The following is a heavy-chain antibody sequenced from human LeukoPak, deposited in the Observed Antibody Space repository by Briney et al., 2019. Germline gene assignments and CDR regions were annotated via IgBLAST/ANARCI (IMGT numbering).Heavy chain of an antibody. CDR3: ARLSAMLRGPEPIYYFDY. CDR2: INSDGSST. D-gene: IGHD3-10*01. Sequence: GGSLRLSCAASGFTFSSYWMHWVRQAPGKGLMWVSRINSDGSSTNYADSVKGRFTISRDNAKNTLYLQMNSLRAEDTAMYYCARLSAMLRGPEPIYYFDYWGQGTLVTVSS. V-gene: IGHV3-74*01. CDR1: GFTFSSYW. J-gene: IGHJ4*01.